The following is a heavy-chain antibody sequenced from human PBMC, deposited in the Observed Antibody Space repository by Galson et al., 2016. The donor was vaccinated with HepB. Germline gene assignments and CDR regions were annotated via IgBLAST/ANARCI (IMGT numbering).Heavy chain of an antibody. Sequence: SLRLSCAASGFIFSNYWMTWVRQAPGKGLEWVANIKKDGGERFYVESVKGRFTISRDNAKNSLYLQMNSLTAEDTAVYYCASQGNDFWSGSPDYWGQGILVTVSS. D-gene: IGHD3-3*01. CDR3: ASQGNDFWSGSPDY. J-gene: IGHJ4*02. V-gene: IGHV3-7*01. CDR2: IKKDGGER. CDR1: GFIFSNYW.